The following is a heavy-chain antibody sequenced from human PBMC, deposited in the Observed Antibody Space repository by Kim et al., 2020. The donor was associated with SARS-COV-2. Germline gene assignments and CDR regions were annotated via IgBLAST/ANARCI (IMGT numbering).Heavy chain of an antibody. J-gene: IGHJ4*02. V-gene: IGHV3-21*01. CDR1: GFTFSSQS. Sequence: GGSLRLSCAASGFTFSSQSMNWVRQAPGKGLEWVSSISAARDYIFYADSVKGRFTISRDNAKRSLFLQMNSLRAEDTALYYCTRGGRPGVRTDYWGQGTLVAVSS. CDR3: TRGGRPGVRTDY. CDR2: ISAARDYI. D-gene: IGHD1-1*01.